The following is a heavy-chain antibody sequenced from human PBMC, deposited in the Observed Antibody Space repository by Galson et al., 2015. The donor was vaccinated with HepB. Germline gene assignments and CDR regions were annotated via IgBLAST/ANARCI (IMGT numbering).Heavy chain of an antibody. CDR2: ISTNSGDT. V-gene: IGHV1-18*04. D-gene: IGHD3-16*02. CDR1: GYKFTDNG. Sequence: SVKLSCKASGYKFTDNGISWVRQAPGQGLEWLGWISTNSGDTKYIQRLQGRVTMTRDTSTSTAYMELRRLRSDDTAVYYCARDRSHSLDYWGQGTLVTVSS. J-gene: IGHJ4*02. CDR3: ARDRSHSLDY.